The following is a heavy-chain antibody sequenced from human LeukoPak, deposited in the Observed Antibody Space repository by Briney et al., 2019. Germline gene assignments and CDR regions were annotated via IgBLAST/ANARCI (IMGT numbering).Heavy chain of an antibody. Sequence: ASVKVSCKASGYTFTSYYMHWVRQAPGQGLEWMGIINPSGGSTSYAQKFQGRVTITADKSTSTAYMELSSLRSEDTAVYYCAREIVVVNERKFDYWGQGTLVTVSS. J-gene: IGHJ4*02. CDR2: INPSGGST. CDR3: AREIVVVNERKFDY. D-gene: IGHD3-22*01. CDR1: GYTFTSYY. V-gene: IGHV1-46*01.